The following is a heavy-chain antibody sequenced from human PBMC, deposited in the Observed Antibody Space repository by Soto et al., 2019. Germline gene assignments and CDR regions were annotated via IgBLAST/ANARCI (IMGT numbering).Heavy chain of an antibody. Sequence: PSETLSLTCAVYGGSFSGYYWSWIRQPPGKGLEWIGEINHSGSTNYNPSLKSRVTISVDTSKNQFSLKLSSVTAADTAVYYCAMLGDDDDHSGMYVRGQRTTVTVSS. CDR1: GGSFSGYY. CDR2: INHSGST. V-gene: IGHV4-34*01. D-gene: IGHD1-26*01. CDR3: AMLGDDDDHSGMYV. J-gene: IGHJ6*02.